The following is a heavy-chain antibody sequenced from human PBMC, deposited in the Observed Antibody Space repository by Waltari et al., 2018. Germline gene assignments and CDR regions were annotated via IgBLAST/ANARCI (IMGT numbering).Heavy chain of an antibody. CDR1: GGSISSYY. V-gene: IGHV4-59*01. J-gene: IGHJ6*02. CDR3: ARGYSYGYARDPTLPYYYYGMDV. Sequence: QVQLQESGPGLVKPSETLSLTCTVSGGSISSYYWSWIRQPPGKGLAWIGYIYYSGSTNYNPSLKSRVTISVDTSKNQFSLKLSSVTAADTAVYYCARGYSYGYARDPTLPYYYYGMDVWGQGTTVTVSS. D-gene: IGHD5-18*01. CDR2: IYYSGST.